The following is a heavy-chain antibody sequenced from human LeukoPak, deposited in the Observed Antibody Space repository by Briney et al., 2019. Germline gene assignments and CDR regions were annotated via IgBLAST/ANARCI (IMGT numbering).Heavy chain of an antibody. CDR3: ASVLRIASGHYYFDD. J-gene: IGHJ4*02. CDR2: IYFGGAT. CDR1: GGSISKNGGY. D-gene: IGHD6-13*01. V-gene: IGHV4-39*07. Sequence: SETLSLTCTVSGGSISKNGGYWGWGRQAPGQGLEWIATIYFGGATGYNPALRSRAAISVDTSKHQFSLRLNSVPAADTAVYYCASVLRIASGHYYFDDWGQGPLFTVPS.